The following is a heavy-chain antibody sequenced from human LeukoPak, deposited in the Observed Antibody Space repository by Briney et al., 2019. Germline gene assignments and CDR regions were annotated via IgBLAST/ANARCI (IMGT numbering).Heavy chain of an antibody. Sequence: SETLSLTCTVSGGSISSSSYYWGWIRQPPGKGLEWIGSIYYSGSTHYNPSLKSRVTLSVDTSKSQFFLKLSTVTAADTAVYYCARDGYSGYGGTFDYWGQGTLVTVSS. V-gene: IGHV4-39*07. CDR2: IYYSGST. CDR3: ARDGYSGYGGTFDY. CDR1: GGSISSSSYY. D-gene: IGHD5-12*01. J-gene: IGHJ4*02.